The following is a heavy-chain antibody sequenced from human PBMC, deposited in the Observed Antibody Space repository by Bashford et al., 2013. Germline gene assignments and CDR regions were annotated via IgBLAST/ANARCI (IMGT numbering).Heavy chain of an antibody. J-gene: IGHJ5*02. CDR2: INPNSGGT. Sequence: ASVKVSCKASGYTFTGYYMHWVRQAPGQGLEWMGWINPNSGGTNYAQKFQGRVTMTRDTSISTAYMELSRLRSDDTAVYYCAREGYCSGGSCYSVNWFDPWGQGTLVTVSS. CDR1: GYTFTGYY. D-gene: IGHD2-15*01. CDR3: AREGYCSGGSCYSVNWFDP. V-gene: IGHV1-2*02.